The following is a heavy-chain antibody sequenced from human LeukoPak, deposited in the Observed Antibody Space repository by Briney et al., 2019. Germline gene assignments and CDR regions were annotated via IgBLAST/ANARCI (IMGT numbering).Heavy chain of an antibody. D-gene: IGHD1-26*01. CDR3: AKPSAVGATYVSSYFDY. Sequence: GGSLRLSCAASGFTFSSYAMHWVRRAPGKGLEWVAVISYDGSNKYYADSVKGRFTISRDNSKNTLYLQMNSLRAEDTAVYYCAKPSAVGATYVSSYFDYWGQGTLVTVSS. CDR1: GFTFSSYA. J-gene: IGHJ4*02. V-gene: IGHV3-30*18. CDR2: ISYDGSNK.